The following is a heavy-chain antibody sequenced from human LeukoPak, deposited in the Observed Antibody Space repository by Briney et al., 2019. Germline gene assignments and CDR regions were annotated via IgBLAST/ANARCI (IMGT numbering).Heavy chain of an antibody. D-gene: IGHD5-18*01. V-gene: IGHV1-46*01. CDR3: ATDSYGLSCFDY. CDR1: GYTFTSYY. J-gene: IGHJ4*02. CDR2: INPSGGST. Sequence: ASVKLSSKASGYTFTSYYMHWARQAPGQGLEWMGRINPSGGSTSYAQKFQGRVTMTRDTSTSTVYMELSSLRCEDTAVYYCATDSYGLSCFDYWGQGTLVTVSS.